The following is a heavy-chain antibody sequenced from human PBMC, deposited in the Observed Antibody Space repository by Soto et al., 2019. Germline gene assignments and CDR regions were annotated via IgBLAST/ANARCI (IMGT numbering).Heavy chain of an antibody. J-gene: IGHJ4*02. D-gene: IGHD6-13*01. CDR1: GYTFTSYA. V-gene: IGHV1-3*01. Sequence: ASVKVSCKASGYTFTSYAMHWVRQAPGQRLEWMGWINAGNGNTKHSQKFQGRVTITRDTSASTAYMELSSLRSEDTAVFYCARDRGSSWYRSYYFDYWGQGTLVTVSS. CDR3: ARDRGSSWYRSYYFDY. CDR2: INAGNGNT.